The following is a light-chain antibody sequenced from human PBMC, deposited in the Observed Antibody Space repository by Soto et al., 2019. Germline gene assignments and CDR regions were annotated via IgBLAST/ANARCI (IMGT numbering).Light chain of an antibody. CDR1: SSDVGGYDF. V-gene: IGLV2-8*01. CDR2: EVS. CDR3: SSYAGSNNYV. J-gene: IGLJ1*01. Sequence: QSVLTQPPSASGSPGQSVTISCTGTSSDVGGYDFVSWYQQHPGKAPKLMIHEVSKRPSGVPDRFSGSKSGNTASLTVSGIQAEDEADYSCSSYAGSNNYVFGTGTKLTVL.